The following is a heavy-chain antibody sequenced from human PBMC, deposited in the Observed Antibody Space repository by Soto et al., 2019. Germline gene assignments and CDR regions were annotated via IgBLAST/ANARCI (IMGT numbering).Heavy chain of an antibody. Sequence: QVQLQQWGAGLLEPSETLSLTCAVYVGSFRDYYWSWIRQPPGKGLEWIGQVDHSGRTNYNPSLNSRLTLSVDTSKNQFSLNLRSVTAADTAVYYCARGSQNDYGDSCYFDPWGQGILVTVSS. D-gene: IGHD4-17*01. V-gene: IGHV4-34*01. CDR1: VGSFRDYY. J-gene: IGHJ5*02. CDR3: ARGSQNDYGDSCYFDP. CDR2: VDHSGRT.